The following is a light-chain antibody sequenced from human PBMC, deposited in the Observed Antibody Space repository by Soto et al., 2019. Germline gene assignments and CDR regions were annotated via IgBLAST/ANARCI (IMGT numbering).Light chain of an antibody. V-gene: IGKV3-11*01. Sequence: EIVLTQSPATLSLSPGERATLSCRASQSVRSYVAWYQQKPGQAPRLLIYDASNRATGIPARFSGSGSGTDFTLTISSLEPEDFAVYYCQQYGSSPFTFGPGTKVDIK. CDR2: DAS. CDR3: QQYGSSPFT. CDR1: QSVRSY. J-gene: IGKJ3*01.